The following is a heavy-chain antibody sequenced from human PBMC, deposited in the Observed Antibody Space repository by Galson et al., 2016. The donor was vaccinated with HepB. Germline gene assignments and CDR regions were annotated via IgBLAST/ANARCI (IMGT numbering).Heavy chain of an antibody. Sequence: SCKASGFNFTTTIMQWVRQARGQGLEWIGWIVVVNGNIKYAQNLQERITLTRDVSTSTAYMQLSGLRSEDTAVYYCAEVPGTTHSWGQGTLVTVSS. CDR3: AEVPGTTHS. CDR1: GFNFTTTI. D-gene: IGHD1-7*01. V-gene: IGHV1-58*02. CDR2: IVVVNGNI. J-gene: IGHJ4*02.